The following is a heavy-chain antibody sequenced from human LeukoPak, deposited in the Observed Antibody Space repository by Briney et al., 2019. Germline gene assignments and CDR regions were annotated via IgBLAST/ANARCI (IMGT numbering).Heavy chain of an antibody. J-gene: IGHJ6*04. CDR1: GYTFTGYY. V-gene: IGHV1-18*04. Sequence: ASVKVSCKASGYTFTGYYMHWVRQAPGQGLEWTGWISAYNGNTNYAQKLQGRVTMTTDTSTSTAYMELRSLRSDDTAVYYCARGGYYDSSGSPLDVWGKGTTVTVSS. D-gene: IGHD3-22*01. CDR2: ISAYNGNT. CDR3: ARGGYYDSSGSPLDV.